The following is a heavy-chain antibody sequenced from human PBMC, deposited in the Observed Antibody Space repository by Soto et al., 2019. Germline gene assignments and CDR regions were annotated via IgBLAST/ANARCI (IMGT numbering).Heavy chain of an antibody. V-gene: IGHV4-31*03. Sequence: SETLSLTCTVIGDSVSSNNYYWSWIRQRPGKGLEWIGYIHYSGDSYDNPSLTSRITMSMDVSKNQFSLNLRSVTAADTAIYYCARDVNDSSGSQGFDYWGQGTLVTVSS. CDR3: ARDVNDSSGSQGFDY. D-gene: IGHD3-22*01. CDR2: IHYSGDS. CDR1: GDSVSSNNYY. J-gene: IGHJ4*02.